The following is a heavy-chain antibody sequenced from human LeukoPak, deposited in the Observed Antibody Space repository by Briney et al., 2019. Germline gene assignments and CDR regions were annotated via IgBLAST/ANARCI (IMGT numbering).Heavy chain of an antibody. CDR1: GFTVSSNY. J-gene: IGHJ3*02. Sequence: GSLRLSCAASGFTVSSNYMSWVRQPPGKGLEWIGEINHSGSTNYNPSLKSRVTISVDTSKNQFSLKLSSVTAADTAVYYCARVPRTYSGSYTGAFDIWGQGTMVTVSS. D-gene: IGHD1-26*01. V-gene: IGHV4-34*01. CDR2: INHSGST. CDR3: ARVPRTYSGSYTGAFDI.